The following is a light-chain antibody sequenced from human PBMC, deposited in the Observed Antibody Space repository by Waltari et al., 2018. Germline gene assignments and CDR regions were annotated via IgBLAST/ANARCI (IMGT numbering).Light chain of an antibody. CDR2: KDT. V-gene: IGLV3-27*01. Sequence: SYELTQPSSVSVSPGQQANLTCSGDVLAKKYTRWFQQKPGQAPVLVIYKDTERPSGIPERYSGSSSGTTVTLIISGAQVEDEADYFCYSAADYNLVFGGGTKLTVL. J-gene: IGLJ2*01. CDR1: VLAKKY. CDR3: YSAADYNLV.